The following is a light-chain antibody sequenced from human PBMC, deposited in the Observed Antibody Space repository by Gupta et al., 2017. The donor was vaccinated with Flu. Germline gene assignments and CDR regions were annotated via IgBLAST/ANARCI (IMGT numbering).Light chain of an antibody. CDR2: LVS. CDR1: QSLVYSDGNTV. CDR3: RQGAHWPWA. J-gene: IGKJ1*01. V-gene: IGKV2-30*01. Sequence: VVITQSPLSLPVALGEPASISYRSSQSLVYSDGNTVLHFFQQRPGQSPRRLIYLVSPRDSGVPDRFSGSGSGTDFTLKISRGEAEEVGVYFCRQGAHWPWAFGQGTKVEIK.